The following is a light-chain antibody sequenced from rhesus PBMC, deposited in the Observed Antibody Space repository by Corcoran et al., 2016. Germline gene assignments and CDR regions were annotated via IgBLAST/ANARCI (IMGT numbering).Light chain of an antibody. J-gene: IGLJ1*01. Sequence: QSAPPQPPSVSGSPGQSVTISCSGTSSDVGGYNYVSWYQQNPGKAPKLMIYDVSKRPSGVSDRFSGSKSGNTASLTISGLQAEDEADYYCCSYTTSSTFILGAGTRLTVL. V-gene: IGLV2S7*01. CDR1: SSDVGGYNY. CDR3: CSYTTSSTFI. CDR2: DVS.